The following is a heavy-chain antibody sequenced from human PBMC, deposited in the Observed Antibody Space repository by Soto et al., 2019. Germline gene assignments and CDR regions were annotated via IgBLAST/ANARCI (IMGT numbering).Heavy chain of an antibody. CDR2: IFYSGGT. D-gene: IGHD6-19*01. J-gene: IGHJ4*02. CDR3: ARVGSSGWSPDY. V-gene: IGHV4-59*01. Sequence: WTWIRQPPRKGLEWIGYIFYSGGTNYNPSLRSRVTISVDTSKNQFSLKLSSVTAADTAVYYCARVGSSGWSPDYWGPGTLVTVSS.